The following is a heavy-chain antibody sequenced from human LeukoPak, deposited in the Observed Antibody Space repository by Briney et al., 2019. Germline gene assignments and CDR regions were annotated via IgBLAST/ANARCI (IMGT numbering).Heavy chain of an antibody. Sequence: GASVKVSCKASGYTFSSFAMHWVRQAPGQRLEWMGWINAGNGNTKYSQKFQGRVTITRDTSASTAYMELSSLRSEDTAVYYCARDTVWFGELLLDYWGQGTLVTVPS. CDR3: ARDTVWFGELLLDY. D-gene: IGHD3-10*01. CDR1: GYTFSSFA. J-gene: IGHJ4*02. V-gene: IGHV1-3*01. CDR2: INAGNGNT.